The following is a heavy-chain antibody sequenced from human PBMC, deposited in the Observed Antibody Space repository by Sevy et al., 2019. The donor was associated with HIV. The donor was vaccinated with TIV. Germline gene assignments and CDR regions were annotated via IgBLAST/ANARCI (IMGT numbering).Heavy chain of an antibody. D-gene: IGHD6-13*01. CDR3: ARDGGYSIKWYPLY. J-gene: IGHJ4*01. V-gene: IGHV3-30-3*01. CDR2: ISYEGTET. CDR1: GFAFSSHA. Sequence: GGSLRLSCAASGFAFSSHAMHWVRQAPGKGLEWVAVISYEGTETFYAASVGGRFTISRDNSKNMLSLQINSLRPEDTALYFCARDGGYSIKWYPLYWGHGTLVTVSS.